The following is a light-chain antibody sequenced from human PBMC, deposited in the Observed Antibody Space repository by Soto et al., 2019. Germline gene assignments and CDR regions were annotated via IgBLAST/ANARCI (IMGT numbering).Light chain of an antibody. Sequence: EIVLTQSPVTLSLSPGERATLSCRASQRVTTFLAWYQQKPGQAPRLLIYDVSNRATGIPARFSGSGSGTAFTLTISSLEPEDFAVYYCQQRINWPLTFGGGTKVEIK. CDR1: QRVTTF. CDR2: DVS. CDR3: QQRINWPLT. V-gene: IGKV3-11*01. J-gene: IGKJ4*01.